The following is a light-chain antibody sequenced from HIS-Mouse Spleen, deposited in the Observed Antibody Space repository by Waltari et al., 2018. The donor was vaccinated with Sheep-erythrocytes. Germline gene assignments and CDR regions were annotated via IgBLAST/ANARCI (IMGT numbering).Light chain of an antibody. J-gene: IGLJ3*02. V-gene: IGLV2-23*01. Sequence: QSALTQPASVSGSPGQSITISCTGTSSDVGCYNLVSWYQQQPGKAPKLMIYDGSKRSSRVSIRVSGSKYGNTASLTISGLQAEDEADYYCCSLAGSSTWVFGGVTKLTVL. CDR3: CSLAGSSTWV. CDR2: DGS. CDR1: SSDVGCYNL.